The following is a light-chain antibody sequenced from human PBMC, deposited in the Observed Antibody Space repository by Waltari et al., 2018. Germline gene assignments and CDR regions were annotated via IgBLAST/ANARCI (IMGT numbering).Light chain of an antibody. CDR2: ANN. Sequence: QSVLTQPPSVSGTPGQRVTISCSGRSSNIGINTVSWFLQFPGTAPKLLIYANNWRPSGVPDRFSGTKSGTSASLDISGLQAEDDATYYCAAWDDSLNGWVFGGGTKLTVL. CDR1: SSNIGINT. J-gene: IGLJ2*01. V-gene: IGLV1-44*01. CDR3: AAWDDSLNGWV.